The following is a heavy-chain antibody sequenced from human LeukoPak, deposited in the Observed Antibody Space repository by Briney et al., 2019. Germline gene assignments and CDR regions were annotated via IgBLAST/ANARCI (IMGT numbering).Heavy chain of an antibody. J-gene: IGHJ4*02. V-gene: IGHV3-30*02. CDR3: AKEDRVGMDSSSWSYFDY. CDR2: IRYDGSNK. Sequence: PGGSLRLSCAASGFTFSNYGMHWVRQAPGKGLEWVTFIRYDGSNKYYADSVKGRFTISRDNSKNTLYLQMNSLRAEDTAVYYCAKEDRVGMDSSSWSYFDYWGQGTLVTISS. CDR1: GFTFSNYG. D-gene: IGHD6-13*01.